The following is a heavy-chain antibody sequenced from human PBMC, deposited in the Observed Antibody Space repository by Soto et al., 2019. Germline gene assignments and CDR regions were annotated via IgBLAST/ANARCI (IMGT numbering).Heavy chain of an antibody. CDR3: ARQVTARPYNWFDP. J-gene: IGHJ5*02. V-gene: IGHV5-51*01. CDR2: IYPDDSDT. CDR1: GYRFTNFW. Sequence: PGESLKISCKGSGYRFTNFWIGWVRQMPGKGLEWMGVIYPDDSDTKYSPSFRGQVTISADKSISTAYLQWSSLKASDTAMYYCARQVTARPYNWFDPWGQGTLVTVSS. D-gene: IGHD2-21*02.